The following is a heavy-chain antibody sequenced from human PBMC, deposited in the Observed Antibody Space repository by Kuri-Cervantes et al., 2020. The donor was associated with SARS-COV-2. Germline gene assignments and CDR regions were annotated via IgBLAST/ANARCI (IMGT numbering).Heavy chain of an antibody. CDR3: ARYWSGYPPNAFDI. J-gene: IGHJ3*02. V-gene: IGHV4-34*01. Sequence: SETLSLTCAFYGESFSGYYWNWIRQSPGKGLEWIGEVNHRGSTNYNPSLKSRVTISVDTSSKQFSLHLGSVTAADTAVYYCARYWSGYPPNAFDIWGQGTMVTVSS. D-gene: IGHD3-3*01. CDR2: VNHRGST. CDR1: GESFSGYY.